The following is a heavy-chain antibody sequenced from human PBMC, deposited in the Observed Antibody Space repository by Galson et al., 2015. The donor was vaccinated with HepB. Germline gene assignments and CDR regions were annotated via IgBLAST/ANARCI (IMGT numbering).Heavy chain of an antibody. D-gene: IGHD1-26*01. CDR3: ARGVNFGGGATDWFDP. Sequence: SLRLSCAASGFTLSTYGMHWVRQAPGKGLEWVAVISNDGRNKNYADSVKGRFTISRDNSKSTLYLQMNSLRAEDTAVYYCARGVNFGGGATDWFDPWGQGTLVTASS. J-gene: IGHJ5*02. CDR2: ISNDGRNK. V-gene: IGHV3-30*03. CDR1: GFTLSTYG.